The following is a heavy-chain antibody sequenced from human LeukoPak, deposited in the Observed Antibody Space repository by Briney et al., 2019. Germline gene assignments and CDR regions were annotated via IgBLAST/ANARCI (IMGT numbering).Heavy chain of an antibody. D-gene: IGHD1-26*01. CDR2: IKQDGSEK. J-gene: IGHJ6*03. CDR3: VSMSGYYFYMDV. V-gene: IGHV3-7*01. CDR1: GLTFGIYW. Sequence: PGGSLRLSCAASGLTFGIYWMSWVRQAPGKGLEWVANIKQDGSEKYYVDSVRGRFTISRDNAKNSLYLQVNSLRAEDTAVYYCVSMSGYYFYMDVWGKGTTVTVSS.